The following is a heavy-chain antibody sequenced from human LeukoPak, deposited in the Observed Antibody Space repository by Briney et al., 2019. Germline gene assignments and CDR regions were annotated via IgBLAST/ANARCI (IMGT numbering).Heavy chain of an antibody. Sequence: GGSLRLSCAASGFAFSSFAMSWVRQAPGKGLEWLSVITGSGYDTNSADSVKGRFTISRDNSKNTLYLQMNSLRAEDTAVYYCAKNLRVSSHYGIDYWGQGTLVTVSS. J-gene: IGHJ4*02. D-gene: IGHD4-17*01. CDR1: GFAFSSFA. V-gene: IGHV3-23*01. CDR2: ITGSGYDT. CDR3: AKNLRVSSHYGIDY.